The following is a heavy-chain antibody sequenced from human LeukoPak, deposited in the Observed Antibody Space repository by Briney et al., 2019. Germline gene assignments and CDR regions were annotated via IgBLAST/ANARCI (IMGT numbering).Heavy chain of an antibody. Sequence: GGSLRLSCAPSGFPFSDFSMTWVRQAPGKGLEWISTTNSGGTSTYYAESVKGRFTISRDNSKNALYLQMSSLRVEDTAIYYCAKQSYARSLGEGGPGTLVTVSS. J-gene: IGHJ4*02. CDR1: GFPFSDFS. CDR2: TNSGGTST. D-gene: IGHD2-8*01. V-gene: IGHV3-23*01. CDR3: AKQSYARSLGE.